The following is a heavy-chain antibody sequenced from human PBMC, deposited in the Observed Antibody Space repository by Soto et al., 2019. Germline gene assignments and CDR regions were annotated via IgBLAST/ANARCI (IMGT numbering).Heavy chain of an antibody. CDR2: IIPVTDTP. CDR1: GGTFSSHA. Sequence: QVQLVQSGPEVKKPGSSVKVSCKVSGGTFSSHAINWLRQAPGQVLEWMGVIIPVTDTPNNAEKFQGRVTITADKSTTTVYMELSSLTFDDTAVYFCARGNKGPGHYGPGSQGWYGPWGQGTLVTVSS. V-gene: IGHV1-69*06. J-gene: IGHJ5*02. CDR3: ARGNKGPGHYGPGSQGWYGP. D-gene: IGHD3-10*01.